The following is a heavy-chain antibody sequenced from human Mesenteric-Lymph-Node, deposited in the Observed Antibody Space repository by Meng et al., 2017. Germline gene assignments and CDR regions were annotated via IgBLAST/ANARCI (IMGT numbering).Heavy chain of an antibody. Sequence: VQRVQSGGEVQKPGASVQVPCKASGYRFSGYYLHWVRQAPGQGLEWMGRINPTNGDTNYAQHFQGRVTMTRDTSISTAYMELSDLRSDDTAVYYCATLPGSLRAFWGQGTLVTVSS. CDR1: GYRFSGYY. J-gene: IGHJ4*02. D-gene: IGHD2-15*01. CDR3: ATLPGSLRAF. V-gene: IGHV1-2*06. CDR2: INPTNGDT.